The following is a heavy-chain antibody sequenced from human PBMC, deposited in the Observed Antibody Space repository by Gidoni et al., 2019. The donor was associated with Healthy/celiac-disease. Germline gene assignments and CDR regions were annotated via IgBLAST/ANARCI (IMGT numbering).Heavy chain of an antibody. V-gene: IGHV1-69*04. CDR2: IIPILGIA. CDR1: GGTLSSYA. J-gene: IGHJ6*03. D-gene: IGHD4-4*01. CDR3: ARDAVLTTVTTDYYYYMDV. Sequence: QVQLVQSGAEVKKPGSSVKVSCKASGGTLSSYAISWVRQAPGQGLEWMGRIIPILGIANYAQKFQGRVTITADKSTSTAYMELSSLRSENTAVYYCARDAVLTTVTTDYYYYMDVWGKGTTVTVSS.